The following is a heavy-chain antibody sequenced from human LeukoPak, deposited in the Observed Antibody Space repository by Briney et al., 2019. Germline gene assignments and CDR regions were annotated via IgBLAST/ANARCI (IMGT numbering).Heavy chain of an antibody. V-gene: IGHV3-66*03. J-gene: IGHJ5*02. CDR3: ARDHAVTQDWVEFDP. CDR1: GFIVSNYY. Sequence: GGSLRLSCAGSGFIVSNYYMSWVRQAPGKGLEWVSLIRDSGETFYADSVKGRFTISRDNSKNTMYLQMNRLRVEDTAVYFCARDHAVTQDWVEFDPWGQGTLVTVSS. CDR2: IRDSGET. D-gene: IGHD4-17*01.